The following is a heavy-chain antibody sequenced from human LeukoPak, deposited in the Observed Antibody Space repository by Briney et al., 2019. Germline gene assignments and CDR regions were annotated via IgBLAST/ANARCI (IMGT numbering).Heavy chain of an antibody. CDR3: AKYGNGWYFDN. D-gene: IGHD6-19*01. V-gene: IGHV4-59*01. Sequence: SETLSLTCTVSGGSISSYYWSWIRQPPGKGLEWIGYIYYSGSTNYNPSLKSRVTISLDTSRNQFSLKLSSVTAADTAAYFCAKYGNGWYFDNWGQGTLVTVSS. J-gene: IGHJ4*02. CDR2: IYYSGST. CDR1: GGSISSYY.